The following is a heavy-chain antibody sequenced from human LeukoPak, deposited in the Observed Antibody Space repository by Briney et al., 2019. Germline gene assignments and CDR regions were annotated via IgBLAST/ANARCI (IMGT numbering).Heavy chain of an antibody. V-gene: IGHV4-39*01. J-gene: IGHJ1*01. Sequence: SETLSLTCSVAGDSVSRSDSYWDWIRQPPGKGLEWIGTIYYTGRTYYSPSLKSRVTMSVDTSNNQFSLNLRSVTAADTAVYYCARRRYYDGSGYLEWGQGTLLSVSS. CDR1: GDSVSRSDSY. D-gene: IGHD3-22*01. CDR2: IYYTGRT. CDR3: ARRRYYDGSGYLE.